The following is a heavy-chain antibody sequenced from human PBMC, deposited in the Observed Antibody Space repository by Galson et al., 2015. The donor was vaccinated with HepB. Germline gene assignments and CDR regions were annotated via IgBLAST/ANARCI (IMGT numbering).Heavy chain of an antibody. CDR3: VRTSRSISSDY. D-gene: IGHD6-6*01. V-gene: IGHV3-7*03. J-gene: IGHJ4*02. CDR2: IKGDGSDK. Sequence: SLRLSCAASGFTFSTYWMSWVRQAPGKRLEWVANIKGDGSDKNYVDSMEGRFTISRDNAKNSLYLQMNSLRADDTAVYYCVRTSRSISSDYWGQGTLVTVSS. CDR1: GFTFSTYW.